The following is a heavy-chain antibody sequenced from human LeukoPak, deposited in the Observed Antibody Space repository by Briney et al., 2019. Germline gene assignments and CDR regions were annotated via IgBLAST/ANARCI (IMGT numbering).Heavy chain of an antibody. D-gene: IGHD2-15*01. CDR1: GGSISSYY. J-gene: IGHJ6*03. CDR3: ARSVEGYCSGGSCYSYYYYMDV. CDR2: IYYSGST. Sequence: NSSETLSLTCTVSGGSISSYYWSWIRRPPGKGLEWIGYIYYSGSTNYNPSLKSRVTISVDTSKNQFSLKLSSVTAADTAVYYCARSVEGYCSGGSCYSYYYYMDVWGKGTTVTVSS. V-gene: IGHV4-59*01.